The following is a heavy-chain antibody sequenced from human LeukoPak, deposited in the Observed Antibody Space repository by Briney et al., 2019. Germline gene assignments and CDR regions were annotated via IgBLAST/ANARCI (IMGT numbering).Heavy chain of an antibody. CDR3: ARPLSEGELSLYLDY. CDR1: GYTFTGYY. Sequence: ASVKVSCKASGYTFTGYYIHWVRQAPGQGLEWMGWINPNSGGTNYAQKFQGRVTMTRDTSISTAYMELSRLRSDDTAVYYCARPLSEGELSLYLDYRGQGTLVTVSS. D-gene: IGHD3-16*02. J-gene: IGHJ4*02. CDR2: INPNSGGT. V-gene: IGHV1-2*02.